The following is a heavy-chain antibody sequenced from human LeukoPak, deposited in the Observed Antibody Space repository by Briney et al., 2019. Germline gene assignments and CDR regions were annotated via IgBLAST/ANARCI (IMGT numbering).Heavy chain of an antibody. CDR2: INPSGGST. CDR3: ARPISGGDAFDI. D-gene: IGHD1-26*01. CDR1: GYTFTSYY. V-gene: IGHV1-46*01. Sequence: ASVKVSCTASGYTFTSYYMHWVRQAPGQGLEWMGIINPSGGSTGYAQKFQGRVTMTRDTSTSTVYMELSSLRSEDTAVYYCARPISGGDAFDIWGQGTMVTVSS. J-gene: IGHJ3*02.